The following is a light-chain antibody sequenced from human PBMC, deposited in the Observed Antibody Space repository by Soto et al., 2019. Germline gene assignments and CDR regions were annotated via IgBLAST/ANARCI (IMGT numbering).Light chain of an antibody. Sequence: DIQMTQSPSTLSASVGDRVTITCWASQSISSWLAWYQQKPGKAPKLLIYKASSLESGVPSRFSGSGSGTEFTLTISSLQPDDFATYYCQQYNSGGFTFGPGTKWISN. CDR1: QSISSW. CDR2: KAS. J-gene: IGKJ3*01. V-gene: IGKV1-5*03. CDR3: QQYNSGGFT.